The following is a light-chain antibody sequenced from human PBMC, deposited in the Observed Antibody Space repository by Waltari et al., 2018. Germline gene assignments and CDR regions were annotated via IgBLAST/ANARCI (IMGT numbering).Light chain of an antibody. Sequence: DIVMTQSPDSLAVSLGERATINCKSSQSVLYSSTNKNYLAWYQQKPGQPPKLLIYWASIRESGVPDRFSGSGSGTDFTLTISSLQAEDVAVYYCQQYYSAPPTFGPGTKVDI. CDR3: QQYYSAPPT. CDR1: QSVLYSSTNKNY. V-gene: IGKV4-1*01. CDR2: WAS. J-gene: IGKJ3*01.